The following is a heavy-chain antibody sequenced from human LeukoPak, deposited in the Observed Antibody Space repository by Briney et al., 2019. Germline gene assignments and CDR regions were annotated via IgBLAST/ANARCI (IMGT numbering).Heavy chain of an antibody. J-gene: IGHJ4*02. CDR3: ARKTYYDSSGYYFDY. CDR1: GFTFSSYA. D-gene: IGHD3-22*01. CDR2: IYSGGST. Sequence: GGSLRLSCAASGFTFSSYAMHWVRQAPGKGLEWVSVIYSGGSTYYADSVKGRFTISRDNSKNTLYLQMNSLRAEDTAVYYCARKTYYDSSGYYFDYWGQGTLVTVSS. V-gene: IGHV3-66*02.